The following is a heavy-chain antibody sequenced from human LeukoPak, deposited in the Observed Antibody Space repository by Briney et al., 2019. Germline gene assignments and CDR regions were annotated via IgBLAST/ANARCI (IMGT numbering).Heavy chain of an antibody. Sequence: VASVKVSCKASGGTFSSYTISWVRQAPGQGLEWMGRIIPILGIANYAQKFQGRVTITADKSTSTAYMELSSLRSEDTAVYYCARDWSYDFWSGYVDEWWFDPWGQGTLVTVSP. CDR2: IIPILGIA. D-gene: IGHD3-3*01. J-gene: IGHJ5*02. V-gene: IGHV1-69*04. CDR1: GGTFSSYT. CDR3: ARDWSYDFWSGYVDEWWFDP.